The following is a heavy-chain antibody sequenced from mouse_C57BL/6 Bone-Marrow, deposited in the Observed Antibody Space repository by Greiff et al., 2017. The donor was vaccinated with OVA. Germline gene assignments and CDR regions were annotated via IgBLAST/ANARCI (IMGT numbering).Heavy chain of an antibody. Sequence: DVQLVESGGGLVKPGGSLKLSCAASGFPFSDYGMHWVRQAPEKGLEWVAYISSGSSTIYYADTVKGRFTLSRDNAKNTLFLQMTSLRSEDTAMYYCARGALFAYWGQGTLVTVSA. CDR1: GFPFSDYG. J-gene: IGHJ3*01. V-gene: IGHV5-17*01. CDR2: ISSGSSTI. CDR3: ARGALFAY.